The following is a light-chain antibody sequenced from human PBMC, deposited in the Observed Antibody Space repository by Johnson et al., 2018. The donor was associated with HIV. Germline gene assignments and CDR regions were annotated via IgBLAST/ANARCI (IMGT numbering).Light chain of an antibody. Sequence: QSVLTQPPSVSAAPGQKVTISCSGSSSNIGNNYVSWYQQLPGTAPKLLIYDNNKRPSGIPDRFSGSKSGASATLGITGLQTGDEADYYCATWHSSLTSGGVFGTGPKVTVL. V-gene: IGLV1-51*01. CDR3: ATWHSSLTSGGV. CDR1: SSNIGNNY. J-gene: IGLJ1*01. CDR2: DNN.